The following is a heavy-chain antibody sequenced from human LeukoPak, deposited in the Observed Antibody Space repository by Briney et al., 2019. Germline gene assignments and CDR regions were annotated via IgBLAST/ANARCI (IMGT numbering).Heavy chain of an antibody. V-gene: IGHV1-46*01. CDR2: INPSGGST. CDR1: GYTFTSYY. CDR3: ARDAAGLYYYDSSGYSF. D-gene: IGHD3-22*01. J-gene: IGHJ3*01. Sequence: GASVKVSCKASGYTFTSYYMHWVRQAPGQGLEWMGIINPSGGSTSYAQKFQGRVTMTRDTSTSTVYMELSSLRSEDTAVYYCARDAAGLYYYDSSGYSFWGQGQWSPSLQ.